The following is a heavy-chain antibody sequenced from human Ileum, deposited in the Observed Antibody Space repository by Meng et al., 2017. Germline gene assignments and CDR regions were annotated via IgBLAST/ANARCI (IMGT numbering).Heavy chain of an antibody. V-gene: IGHV4-61*02. CDR1: GDSISSGSYS. Sequence: LRLSCTVSGDSISSGSYSWTWIRQPAGKGLEWVGRIHSSGNTNYNPSLKSRLTVSLDTSKNHFSLNLISVTAADTAIYYCAGGSKDVSSTGPLYYDLWGRGTLVTVSS. CDR2: IHSSGNT. D-gene: IGHD7-27*01. J-gene: IGHJ2*01. CDR3: AGGSKDVSSTGPLYYDL.